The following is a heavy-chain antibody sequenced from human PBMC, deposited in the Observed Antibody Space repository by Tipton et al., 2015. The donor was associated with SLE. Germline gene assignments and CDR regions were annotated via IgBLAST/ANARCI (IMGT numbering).Heavy chain of an antibody. CDR2: VYYSGST. D-gene: IGHD3-10*01. CDR1: GGSISSYY. V-gene: IGHV4-59*12. CDR3: AGITMVQGVINEVDY. J-gene: IGHJ4*02. Sequence: TLSLTCTVSGGSISSYYWSWIRQPPGKGLEWIGYVYYSGSTNYNPSLKSRLTILVDTSKNQFSLKLSSVTAADTAVYYCAGITMVQGVINEVDYWGQGTLVTVSS.